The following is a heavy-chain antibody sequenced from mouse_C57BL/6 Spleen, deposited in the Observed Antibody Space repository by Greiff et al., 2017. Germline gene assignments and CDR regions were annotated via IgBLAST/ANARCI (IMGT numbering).Heavy chain of an antibody. CDR1: GYSFTGYY. CDR2: INPSTGGT. D-gene: IGHD1-1*01. Sequence: VQLQQSGPELVKPGASVKISCKASGYSFTGYYMNWVKQSPEKSLEWIGEINPSTGGTTYNQKFKAKATLTVDKSSSTAYMQLKSLTSEDSAVYYCARYFYYSSNWYFDVWGTGTTVTVSS. CDR3: ARYFYYSSNWYFDV. V-gene: IGHV1-42*01. J-gene: IGHJ1*03.